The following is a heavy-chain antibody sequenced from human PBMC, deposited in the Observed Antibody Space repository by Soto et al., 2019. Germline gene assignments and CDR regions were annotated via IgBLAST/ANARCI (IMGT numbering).Heavy chain of an antibody. CDR2: INPNSGGT. CDR1: GYTFNGYF. CDR3: ARGGLEWDSTGGTLFDY. V-gene: IGHV1-2*02. Sequence: QVQLVQSGAEVKKPGASVKVSCKASGYTFNGYFMHWVRQAPGQGLEWMGWINPNSGGTRYAQSYQGGVTMTRDTSISTAYLELSRLRSDDTAMYYCARGGLEWDSTGGTLFDYGGQGTLVTVSS. J-gene: IGHJ4*02. D-gene: IGHD6-25*01.